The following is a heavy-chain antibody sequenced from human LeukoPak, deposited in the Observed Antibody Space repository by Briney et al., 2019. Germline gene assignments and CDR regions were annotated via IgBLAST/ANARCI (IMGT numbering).Heavy chain of an antibody. V-gene: IGHV4-38-2*02. D-gene: IGHD3-9*01. CDR2: IYHSGVA. J-gene: IGHJ4*01. CDR3: ARVNYAGLTGYCPYDF. Sequence: PSETLSLTCSVSGDSITSGHYWAWIRQPPGKGLEWIGSIYHSGVAYSNASLNSRITMSVSTSRNEFSLNVTSVTAADTAVYYCARVNYAGLTGYCPYDFWGQGILVTVSS. CDR1: GDSITSGHY.